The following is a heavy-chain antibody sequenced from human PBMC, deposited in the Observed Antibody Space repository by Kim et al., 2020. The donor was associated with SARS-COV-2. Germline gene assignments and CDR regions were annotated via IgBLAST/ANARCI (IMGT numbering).Heavy chain of an antibody. Sequence: SVKGRFTISRDNSKNTLYLQMNSLRAEDTAVYYCAKAQYSSSWYSPDFDYWGQGTLVTVSS. CDR3: AKAQYSSSWYSPDFDY. D-gene: IGHD6-13*01. V-gene: IGHV3-23*01. J-gene: IGHJ4*02.